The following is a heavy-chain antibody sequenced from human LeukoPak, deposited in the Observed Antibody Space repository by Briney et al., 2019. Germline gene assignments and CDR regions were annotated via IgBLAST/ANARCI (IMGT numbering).Heavy chain of an antibody. CDR3: ARGSRVYDRSGFHTWHDY. V-gene: IGHV4-59*01. CDR1: GASINNYY. Sequence: TSETLSLTCTVSGASINNYYWSWVRQPPLKGLEWIGYIYSTGDTSYNPSLESRVSISMDTSKNHFSLEITSVTAVDTAVYYCARGSRVYDRSGFHTWHDYWGHGTLVTVSS. J-gene: IGHJ4*03. D-gene: IGHD3-22*01. CDR2: IYSTGDT.